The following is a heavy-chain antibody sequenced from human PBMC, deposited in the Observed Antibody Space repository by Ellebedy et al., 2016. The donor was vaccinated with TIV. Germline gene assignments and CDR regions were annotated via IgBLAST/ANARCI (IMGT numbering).Heavy chain of an antibody. Sequence: PGGSLRLSCAASGFTVSSNSITWVRQAPGKGLEWVSVVHRAGDTNSAESVKGRFIISRDNSRNTVYLQMNSLRAEDMAVYYCGRARRDGSNSYLDSWGLGTLVTVSS. CDR2: VHRAGDT. V-gene: IGHV3-66*01. D-gene: IGHD5-24*01. CDR3: GRARRDGSNSYLDS. CDR1: GFTVSSNS. J-gene: IGHJ4*02.